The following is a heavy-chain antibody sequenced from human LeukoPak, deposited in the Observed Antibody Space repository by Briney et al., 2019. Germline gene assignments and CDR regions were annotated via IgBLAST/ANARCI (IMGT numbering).Heavy chain of an antibody. J-gene: IGHJ4*02. D-gene: IGHD5-18*01. CDR1: EFTFSDYY. CDR2: ISSSSSYT. Sequence: GGSLRLSCAASEFTFSDYYMSWIRQAPGKGLEWVSYISSSSSYTNYADSVKGRFTISRDNAKNSLYLQMNSLRAEDTAMYYCARVINSYGPFDYWGQGTLVIVSS. CDR3: ARVINSYGPFDY. V-gene: IGHV3-11*05.